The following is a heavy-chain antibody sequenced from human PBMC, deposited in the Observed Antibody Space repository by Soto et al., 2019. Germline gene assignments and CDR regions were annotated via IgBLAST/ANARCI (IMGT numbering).Heavy chain of an antibody. V-gene: IGHV6-1*01. J-gene: IGHJ4*02. CDR2: TYYRSKWYN. CDR1: GDSVSSNSAD. Sequence: QVQLQQSGPGLVKPSQTLSLTCAISGDSVSSNSADWNWIRQSPSRGLEWLGRTYYRSKWYNDYAVSVKSRITINPDTSKNQFSLQLNSVTPEDTAVYYCARDRDLGSGARRNGYYFDYWGQGTLVTVSS. CDR3: ARDRDLGSGARRNGYYFDY. D-gene: IGHD3-10*01.